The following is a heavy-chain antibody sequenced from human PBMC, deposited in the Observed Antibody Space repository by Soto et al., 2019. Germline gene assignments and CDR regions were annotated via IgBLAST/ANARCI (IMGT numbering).Heavy chain of an antibody. CDR1: GGSISSGGYS. D-gene: IGHD3-16*02. CDR3: ARQSYDYFWGSYRSPHLFFDY. CDR2: IYHSGST. J-gene: IGHJ4*02. V-gene: IGHV4-30-2*01. Sequence: PSETLSLTCAVSGGSISSGGYSWSWIRQPPGKGLEWIGYIYHSGSTYYNPSLKSRVTISVDTSKNQLSLQLNSVTPEDTAVYYCARQSYDYFWGSYRSPHLFFDYWGQGTLVTVSS.